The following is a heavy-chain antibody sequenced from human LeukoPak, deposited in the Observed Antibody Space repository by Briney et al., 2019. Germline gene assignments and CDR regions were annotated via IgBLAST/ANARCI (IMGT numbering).Heavy chain of an antibody. Sequence: PGGSLRLSCAASGFTFSSYSMNWVRQAPGKGLEWVSAISGSGGSTYYADSVKGRFTISRDNSKNTLYLQMNSLRAEDTAVYYCAKDRLVVTAGDYWGQGTLVTVSS. CDR3: AKDRLVVTAGDY. D-gene: IGHD2-21*02. V-gene: IGHV3-23*01. CDR1: GFTFSSYS. J-gene: IGHJ4*02. CDR2: ISGSGGST.